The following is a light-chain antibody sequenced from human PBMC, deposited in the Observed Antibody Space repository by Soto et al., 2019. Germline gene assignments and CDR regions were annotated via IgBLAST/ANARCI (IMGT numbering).Light chain of an antibody. V-gene: IGLV2-8*01. CDR3: SSYAGSILGV. CDR1: SSDVGGYKY. Sequence: QSVLTQPPSASGSPGQSVTISCTGTSSDVGGYKYVSWYQQHPGKAPKLMIYEVSKRPSGVPDRFSGSESGNTASLTVSGLQAEDEAYYYCSSYAGSILGVFGRGTKVTVL. J-gene: IGLJ3*02. CDR2: EVS.